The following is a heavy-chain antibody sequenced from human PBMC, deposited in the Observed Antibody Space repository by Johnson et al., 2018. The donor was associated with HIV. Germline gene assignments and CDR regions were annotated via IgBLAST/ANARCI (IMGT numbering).Heavy chain of an antibody. CDR1: GLTFDDYA. J-gene: IGHJ3*02. D-gene: IGHD1-26*01. CDR3: ARYGPRGSYGAFDI. V-gene: IGHV3-20*04. Sequence: MLLVESAGGVVQPGRSLRLSCAASGLTFDDYAMHWVRQAPGKGLEWVSGINWNGGSTGYAVSVKCRVTISRDNAKNSLYLQMNSLRAEDTALYYCARYGPRGSYGAFDIWGQGTMVTVSS. CDR2: INWNGGST.